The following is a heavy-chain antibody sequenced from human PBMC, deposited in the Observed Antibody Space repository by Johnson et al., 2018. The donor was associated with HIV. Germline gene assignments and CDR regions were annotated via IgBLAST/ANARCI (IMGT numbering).Heavy chain of an antibody. CDR1: GFTFSTYG. CDR2: ISYDGSNR. D-gene: IGHD6-19*01. J-gene: IGHJ3*02. Sequence: QVQLLESGGGVVQPGRSLRLSCAASGFTFSTYGMHWVRQAPGKGLEWVAVISYDGSNRYYADSVKGRFTISRDNSKNTLYLQMNSLRAEDTAVYYCARERGNMIAVADADAFDIWGQGTMVTVSS. V-gene: IGHV3-30*03. CDR3: ARERGNMIAVADADAFDI.